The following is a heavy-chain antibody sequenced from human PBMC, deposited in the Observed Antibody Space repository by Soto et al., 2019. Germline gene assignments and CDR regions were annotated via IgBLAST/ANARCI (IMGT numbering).Heavy chain of an antibody. Sequence: PSETLSLTCAVYGGSFSGYYWSWIRQPPGKGLEWIGEINHSGSTNYNPSLKSRVTISVDTSKNQFSLKMSSVTAADTAVYYCARAGGTQLYYYYCGMDVCGQGTTVTVS. CDR2: INHSGST. CDR1: GGSFSGYY. J-gene: IGHJ6*02. V-gene: IGHV4-34*01. D-gene: IGHD6-13*01. CDR3: ARAGGTQLYYYYCGMDV.